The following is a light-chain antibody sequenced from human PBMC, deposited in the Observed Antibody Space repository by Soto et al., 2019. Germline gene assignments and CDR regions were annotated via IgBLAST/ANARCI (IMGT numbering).Light chain of an antibody. CDR1: QSVSSN. CDR2: GAS. J-gene: IGKJ1*01. CDR3: QQYGSSPGT. V-gene: IGKV3-20*01. Sequence: EIVLTQSPVTLSLSPGERATLSCRASQSVSSNLAWYQQKPGQAPRLLIYGASSRATDIPDRFSGSGSGTDFTLTISRLEPDGFAVYYCQQYGSSPGTFGQGTKVDI.